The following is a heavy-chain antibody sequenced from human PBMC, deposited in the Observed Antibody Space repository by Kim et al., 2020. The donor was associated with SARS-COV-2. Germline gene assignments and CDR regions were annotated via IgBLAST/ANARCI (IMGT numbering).Heavy chain of an antibody. J-gene: IGHJ4*01. CDR3: AKGSGGSGSPRTALDY. D-gene: IGHD3-10*01. CDR2: LSDSGHTT. V-gene: IGHV3-23*01. CDR1: GFPFSSFA. Sequence: GGSLRLSCVPSGFPFSSFAMTWVRQPPGKGLEWVSGLSDSGHTTYYADAVKGRFSISRDNSKNTLYLQMNSLRAEDTAVYYCAKGSGGSGSPRTALDYWG.